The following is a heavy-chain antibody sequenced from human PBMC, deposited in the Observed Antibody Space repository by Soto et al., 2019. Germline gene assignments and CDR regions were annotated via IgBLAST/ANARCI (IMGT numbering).Heavy chain of an antibody. CDR2: IYYSGST. CDR1: GGSISSSSYY. D-gene: IGHD3-10*01. Sequence: SETLSLTXTVSGGSISSSSYYWGWIRQPPGKGLEWIGSIYYSGSTYYNPSLKSRVTISVDTSKNQFSLKLSSVTAADTAVYYCARLSAVQKYRDYWGQGTLVTVSS. CDR3: ARLSAVQKYRDY. J-gene: IGHJ4*02. V-gene: IGHV4-39*01.